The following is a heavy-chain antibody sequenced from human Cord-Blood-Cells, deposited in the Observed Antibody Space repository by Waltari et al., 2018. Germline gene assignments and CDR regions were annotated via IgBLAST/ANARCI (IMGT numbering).Heavy chain of an antibody. Sequence: QVQLQPWGAGLLKPSETLSLTCAAHGGSFSGYHWSWIRQPPGKGLEWIGEINHSGSTNYNPSLKSRVTISVDTSKNQFSLKLSSVTAADTAVYYCASTSSSWYDYWGQGTLVTVSS. CDR2: INHSGST. V-gene: IGHV4-34*01. CDR3: ASTSSSWYDY. J-gene: IGHJ4*02. CDR1: GGSFSGYH. D-gene: IGHD6-13*01.